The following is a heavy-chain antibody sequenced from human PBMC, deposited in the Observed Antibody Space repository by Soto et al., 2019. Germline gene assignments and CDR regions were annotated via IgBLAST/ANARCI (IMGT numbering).Heavy chain of an antibody. J-gene: IGHJ4*02. CDR2: IDVGSANA. D-gene: IGHD2-2*01. V-gene: IGHV1-58*01. Sequence: GASVKVSCKTSGFTFSSSAVHWVRQARGHRLQWIGWIDVGSANANYAQMFQERVTISRDMSTSTAYMELSSLRPEDTAVYYCARKGPHSTSGDYFDDWGPGTLVTVSS. CDR1: GFTFSSSA. CDR3: ARKGPHSTSGDYFDD.